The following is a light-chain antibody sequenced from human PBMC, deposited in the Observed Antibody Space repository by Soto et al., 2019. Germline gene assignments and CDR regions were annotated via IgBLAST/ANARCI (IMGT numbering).Light chain of an antibody. CDR3: QQYDNRLS. CDR1: QDIRNS. CDR2: DTS. J-gene: IGKJ4*01. V-gene: IGKV1-33*01. Sequence: DIQMTQSPSSLSASVGDRVTITCQASQDIRNSLNWYQQEPGKAPKLLIYDTSNLETGVPSRFSGSGSGTDFTLTISSLQPEDIATYYCQQYDNRLSLAGGTKVDIK.